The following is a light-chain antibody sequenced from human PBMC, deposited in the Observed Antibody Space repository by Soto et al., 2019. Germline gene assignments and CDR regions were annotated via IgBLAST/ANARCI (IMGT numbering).Light chain of an antibody. Sequence: QSVLTQPPSASGTPGQRVTISCSGSSSNIGSNTVNWYQQLPGTAPKLLIDSNNQRPSGVPDRFSGSKSGTSACLAISGLQSEDEADYYGAAWDDSLNGVVFGGGTKLTVL. CDR1: SSNIGSNT. J-gene: IGLJ2*01. CDR2: SNN. CDR3: AAWDDSLNGVV. V-gene: IGLV1-44*01.